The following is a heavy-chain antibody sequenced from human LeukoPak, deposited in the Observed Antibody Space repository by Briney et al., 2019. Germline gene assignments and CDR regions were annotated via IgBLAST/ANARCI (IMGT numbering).Heavy chain of an antibody. Sequence: PGGSLRLSCAASGFTVSSNYMSWVRQAPGKGLEWVSVIYSGGSTYYADSVKGRFTISRDNAKNSLHLQMNSLRAEDTAVYYCARGRYSGSYGPFDYWGQGTLVTVSS. CDR2: IYSGGST. J-gene: IGHJ4*02. CDR3: ARGRYSGSYGPFDY. V-gene: IGHV3-53*01. CDR1: GFTVSSNY. D-gene: IGHD1-26*01.